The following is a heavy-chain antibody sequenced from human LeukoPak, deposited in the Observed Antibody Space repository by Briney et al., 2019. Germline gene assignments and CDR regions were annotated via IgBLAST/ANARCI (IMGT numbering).Heavy chain of an antibody. J-gene: IGHJ6*02. CDR3: ARDYGSGSYYYYYGMDV. V-gene: IGHV3-11*05. Sequence: PGGSLRLSCAASGFTFSDYYMSWIRQAPGKGLEWVSYISSSSSYTNYADSVKGRFTISRDNAKNSLYLQMNSLRAEDTAVYYCARDYGSGSYYYYYGMDVWGQGTTVTVSS. CDR1: GFTFSDYY. CDR2: ISSSSSYT. D-gene: IGHD3-10*01.